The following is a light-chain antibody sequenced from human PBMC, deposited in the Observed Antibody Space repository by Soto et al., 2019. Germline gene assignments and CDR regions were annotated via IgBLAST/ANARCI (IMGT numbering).Light chain of an antibody. J-gene: IGKJ4*01. V-gene: IGKV1-33*01. CDR3: QQYDNFPLT. Sequence: DIQMTQSPSSLSASVGDRVTITCQASQDISNFLNWYQQRPGKDPKLLIYDASNLEAGVPSRFSGSGSETDFTFTISSMQPEDFATYYCQQYDNFPLTFGGGTKVDIK. CDR2: DAS. CDR1: QDISNF.